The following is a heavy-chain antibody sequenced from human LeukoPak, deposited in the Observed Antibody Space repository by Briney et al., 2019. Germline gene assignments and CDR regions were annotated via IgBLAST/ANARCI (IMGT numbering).Heavy chain of an antibody. D-gene: IGHD5/OR15-5a*01. V-gene: IGHV3-21*06. CDR3: TRDPAHHLRNGFYES. J-gene: IGHJ1*01. CDR2: INGVSSHI. CDR1: GFIFSGSA. Sequence: PGGSLRLSCAASGFIFSGSAMNWVRQAPGKGLEWVSSINGVSSHIYYADSVKGRFTIYRDDAKNSLYLQMNSLRADDTALYYCTRDPAHHLRNGFYESWGRGTLVTVSS.